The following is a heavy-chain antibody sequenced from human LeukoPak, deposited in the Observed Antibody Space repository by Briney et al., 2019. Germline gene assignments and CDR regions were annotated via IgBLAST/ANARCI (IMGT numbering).Heavy chain of an antibody. V-gene: IGHV1-18*01. J-gene: IGHJ4*02. CDR2: ISAYNGNT. D-gene: IGHD2-2*01. CDR1: GYTFTSYD. CDR3: ARDLGEYCSSTSCYPFDY. Sequence: ASVKVSCKASGYTFTSYDINWVRQATGQGLEWMGWISAYNGNTNYAQKLQGRVTMTTDTSTSTAYMELRSLRSDDTAVYYCARDLGEYCSSTSCYPFDYWGQGTLVTVSS.